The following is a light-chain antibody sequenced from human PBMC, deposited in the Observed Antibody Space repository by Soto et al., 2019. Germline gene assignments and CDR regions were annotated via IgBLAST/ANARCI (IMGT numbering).Light chain of an antibody. Sequence: IVLTQSPGTLSLSPGERATLSCRASQSVSSSYLVWHQQKPGQAPRLLIYAASRRATGIPDRFSGSGSGTDFTLTISRLEPEDFAVYYCHQYDNWWTFGQGTKVDIK. V-gene: IGKV3-20*01. CDR2: AAS. J-gene: IGKJ1*01. CDR1: QSVSSSY. CDR3: HQYDNWWT.